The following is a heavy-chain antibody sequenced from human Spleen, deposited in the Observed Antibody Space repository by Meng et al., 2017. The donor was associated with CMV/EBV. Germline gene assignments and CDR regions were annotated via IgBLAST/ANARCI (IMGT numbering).Heavy chain of an antibody. V-gene: IGHV4-31*02. Sequence: SDGRYYWSWIRQHPDKGLEWIGYLFYSGGTFYNPSLRGRVSMSVDTSKNQFSLKLSSVTAADTAVYYCARRPQGSCSTTSCYTWFDPWGQGTLVTVSS. CDR2: LFYSGGT. J-gene: IGHJ5*02. CDR1: SDGRYY. CDR3: ARRPQGSCSTTSCYTWFDP. D-gene: IGHD2-2*01.